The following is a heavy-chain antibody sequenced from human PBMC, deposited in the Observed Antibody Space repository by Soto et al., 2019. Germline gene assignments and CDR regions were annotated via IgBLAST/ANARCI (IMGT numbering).Heavy chain of an antibody. CDR3: ARVAY. Sequence: GASVKVSCKGSGYSFRSHDITWVRQAPGQGLEWMGWVHPETGSTGYAQRFQGRVSMTSDTSRNTTYMELSDLRVEDTAVYYCARVAYWGPGTQVTVSS. CDR2: VHPETGST. J-gene: IGHJ4*02. V-gene: IGHV1-8*02. CDR1: GYSFRSHD.